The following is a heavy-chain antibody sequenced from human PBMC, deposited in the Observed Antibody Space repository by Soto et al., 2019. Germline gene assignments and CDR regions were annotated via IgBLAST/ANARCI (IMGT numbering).Heavy chain of an antibody. D-gene: IGHD3-3*01. J-gene: IGHJ5*02. CDR3: ARGKRFSDWFDH. CDR2: IYSSGNT. Sequence: SEALSLTCSCSGFTILCCYLALSRQPSGEGLGWIGRIYSSGNTKYNPSLQSRVTMSLDTSNKQFSLRLTSVTAAETAGYYCARGKRFSDWFDHWGQGTLVTVSS. CDR1: GFTILCCY. V-gene: IGHV4-4*07.